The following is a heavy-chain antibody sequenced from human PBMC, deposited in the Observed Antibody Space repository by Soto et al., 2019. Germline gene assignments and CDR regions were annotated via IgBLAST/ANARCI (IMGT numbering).Heavy chain of an antibody. D-gene: IGHD3-22*01. V-gene: IGHV4-31*03. CDR2: IYYSGST. Sequence: PSETLSLTCTVSGGSISSGGYYWSWIRQHPGKGLEWIGYIYYSGSTYYNPSLKSRVTISVDTSKNQFSLKLSSVTAADTAVYYCASDEYSAFYYDKRGSAFDIWGQGTMVTVSS. CDR1: GGSISSGGYY. J-gene: IGHJ3*02. CDR3: ASDEYSAFYYDKRGSAFDI.